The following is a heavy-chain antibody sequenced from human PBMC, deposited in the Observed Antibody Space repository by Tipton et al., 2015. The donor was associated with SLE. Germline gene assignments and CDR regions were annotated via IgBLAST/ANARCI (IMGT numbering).Heavy chain of an antibody. Sequence: GLVKPSETLSLTCAVYGGSFSGYYWSWIRQPPGKGLEWIGEINHSGSTNYNPSLKSRVTISVDTSKNQFSLKLSSVTAADTAVYYCARRAGTLNYWGQGTLVTVSS. V-gene: IGHV4-34*01. D-gene: IGHD6-13*01. CDR2: INHSGST. CDR1: GGSFSGYY. CDR3: ARRAGTLNY. J-gene: IGHJ4*02.